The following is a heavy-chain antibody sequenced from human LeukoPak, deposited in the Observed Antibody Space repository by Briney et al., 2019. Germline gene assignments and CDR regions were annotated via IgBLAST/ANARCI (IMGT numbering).Heavy chain of an antibody. V-gene: IGHV1-2*02. D-gene: IGHD2-21*02. CDR3: ARLVVTRSPYYYYGMDV. J-gene: IGHJ6*02. CDR2: INPNSGGT. Sequence: GASVKVSCKASGYTFTGYYMHWVRQAPGQGLEWMGWINPNSGGTNYAQKFQGGVTMTRDTSISTAYMELSRPRSDDTAVYYCARLVVTRSPYYYYGMDVWGQGTTVTVSS. CDR1: GYTFTGYY.